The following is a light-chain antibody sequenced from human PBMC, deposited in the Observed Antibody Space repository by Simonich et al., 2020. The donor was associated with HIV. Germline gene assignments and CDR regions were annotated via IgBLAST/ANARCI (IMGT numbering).Light chain of an antibody. CDR3: SSYTSSSTWV. Sequence: QSALTQPASVSGSPGQSLTISCPGTSSDVGGYNYVSWYQQHPGKAPKLMIYDVSKRPSGVSNRFSGSKSGNTASLTISGLQAEDVADYYCSSYTSSSTWVFGGGTKLTVL. J-gene: IGLJ3*02. CDR2: DVS. V-gene: IGLV2-14*01. CDR1: SSDVGGYNY.